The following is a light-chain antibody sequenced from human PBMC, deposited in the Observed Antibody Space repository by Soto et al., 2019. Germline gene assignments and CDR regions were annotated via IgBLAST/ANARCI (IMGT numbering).Light chain of an antibody. Sequence: EIVLMQSPGTLSLSPGERATLSCRASQTLRRTYIAWYQQKPRQAPRVLIYGASKRATGIADRFSGSWSGTDFSLTISRLEPEDFAVYYCQQYGSSPWTFGQGTKVDI. J-gene: IGKJ1*01. CDR2: GAS. V-gene: IGKV3-20*01. CDR1: QTLRRTY. CDR3: QQYGSSPWT.